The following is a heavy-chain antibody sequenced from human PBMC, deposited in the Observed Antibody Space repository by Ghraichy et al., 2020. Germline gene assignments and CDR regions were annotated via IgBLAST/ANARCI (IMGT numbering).Heavy chain of an antibody. D-gene: IGHD3-3*01. CDR1: GFTFSNAW. CDR2: IKSKTDGGTT. Sequence: GGSLRLSCAASGFTFSNAWMSWVRQAPGKGLEWVGRIKSKTDGGTTDYAAPVKGRFTISRDDSKNTLYLQMNSLKTEDTAVYYCTTSLRFLEWLLSTDSEGDYVYWGQGTLVTVSS. J-gene: IGHJ4*02. CDR3: TTSLRFLEWLLSTDSEGDYVY. V-gene: IGHV3-15*01.